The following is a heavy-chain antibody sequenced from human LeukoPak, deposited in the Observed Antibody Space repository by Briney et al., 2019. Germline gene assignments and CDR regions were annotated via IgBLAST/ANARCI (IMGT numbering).Heavy chain of an antibody. D-gene: IGHD3-22*01. J-gene: IGHJ4*02. CDR3: ARGYYYDSSGYEKPPFDY. CDR1: GGSISSGGYS. Sequence: SQTLSLTCAVSGGSISSGGYSWSWIRQPPGKGLEWIGYIYHSGSTNYNPSLKSRVTISVDTSKNQFSLKLSSVTAADTAVYYCARGYYYDSSGYEKPPFDYWGQGTLVTVSS. CDR2: IYHSGST. V-gene: IGHV4-30-2*01.